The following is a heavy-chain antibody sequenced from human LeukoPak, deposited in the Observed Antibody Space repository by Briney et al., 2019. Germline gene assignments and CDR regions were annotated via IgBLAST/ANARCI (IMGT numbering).Heavy chain of an antibody. CDR1: GDSVSSSHW. CDR3: ARDRGSYNWNDEYFDY. CDR2: TSQSGDT. Sequence: SETLSLTCAVSGDSVSSSHWWNWVRQPPGKGLEWIGETSQSGDTKYNPSLKSRVTVSLDNSKSQFSLKLSSVTAADTAVYYCARDRGSYNWNDEYFDYWGQGTLVTVSS. V-gene: IGHV4-4*02. D-gene: IGHD1-1*01. J-gene: IGHJ4*02.